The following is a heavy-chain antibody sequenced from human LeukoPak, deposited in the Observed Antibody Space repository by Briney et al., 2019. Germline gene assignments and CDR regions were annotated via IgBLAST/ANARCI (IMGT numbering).Heavy chain of an antibody. CDR3: ARATVTSLTYYYYYMDV. CDR1: GFTFSSYG. D-gene: IGHD4-11*01. J-gene: IGHJ6*03. V-gene: IGHV3-48*01. CDR2: ISGSSNTI. Sequence: PGGTLRLSCAASGFTFSSYGMSWVRQAPGKGLEWVSYISGSSNTIYYADSVKGRFTISRDNAKNSLYLQMNSLRAEDTAVYYCARATVTSLTYYYYYMDVWGKGTTVTVSS.